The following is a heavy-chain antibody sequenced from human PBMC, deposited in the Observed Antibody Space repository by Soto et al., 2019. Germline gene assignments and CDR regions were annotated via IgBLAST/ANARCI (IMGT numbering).Heavy chain of an antibody. D-gene: IGHD3-22*01. V-gene: IGHV4-39*01. J-gene: IGHJ3*01. CDR2: IYSSGST. CDR1: GGSISRSSYY. CDR3: ATPVTSGYQALEV. Sequence: SETLSLTCTVSGGSISRSSYYWGWLRQPPGKGLEWIGSIYSSGSTYYHPSLKSRVTISVDTSKNQFFLRLSSVTAADTAVYYCATPVTSGYQALEVWGQGTMVTVSS.